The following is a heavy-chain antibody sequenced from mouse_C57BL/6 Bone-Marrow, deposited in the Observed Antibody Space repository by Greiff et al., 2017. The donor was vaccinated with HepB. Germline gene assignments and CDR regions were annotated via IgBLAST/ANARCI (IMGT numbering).Heavy chain of an antibody. CDR3: ARHNYGSSPFAY. Sequence: EVQVVESGGGLVQPGGSLKLSCAASGFTFSDYYMYWVRQTPEKRLEWVAYISNGGGSTYYPDTVKGRFTISRDNAKNTLYLQMSRLKSEDTAMYYCARHNYGSSPFAYWGQGTLVTVSA. CDR2: ISNGGGST. D-gene: IGHD1-1*01. CDR1: GFTFSDYY. V-gene: IGHV5-12*01. J-gene: IGHJ3*01.